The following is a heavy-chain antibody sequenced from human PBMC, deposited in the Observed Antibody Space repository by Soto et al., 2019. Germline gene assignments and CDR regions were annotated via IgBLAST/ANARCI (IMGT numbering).Heavy chain of an antibody. CDR1: GGSVNSENYY. CDR3: AHSQTAYCTYNVCTTPPDH. Sequence: SETLSLTCNVSGGSVNSENYYWSWIRQPPGKGLEWVGYISYSGVTNYSPSLKSRVTISIDTSKNQFSLKLSPVTSADTAVYYCAHSQTAYCTYNVCTTPPDHWGQGTLVTV. D-gene: IGHD2-8*01. V-gene: IGHV4-61*01. J-gene: IGHJ4*02. CDR2: ISYSGVT.